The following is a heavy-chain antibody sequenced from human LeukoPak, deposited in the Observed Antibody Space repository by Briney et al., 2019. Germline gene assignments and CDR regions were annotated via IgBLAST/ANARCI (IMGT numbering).Heavy chain of an antibody. CDR3: ARGDDFSGIDY. Sequence: SQTLSLTCAISGDSVSSNSVAWNWIRQSPSRGLEWLGRTYYRSKWYNDYAISVKSRVTINPDTSKNQFSLQLNSVTPEDTAVYYCARGDDFSGIDYWGRGTLVTVSS. V-gene: IGHV6-1*01. J-gene: IGHJ4*02. CDR2: TYYRSKWYN. CDR1: GDSVSSNSVA. D-gene: IGHD2-21*02.